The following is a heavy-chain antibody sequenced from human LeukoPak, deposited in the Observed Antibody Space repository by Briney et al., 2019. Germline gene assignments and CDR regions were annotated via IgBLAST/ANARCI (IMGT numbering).Heavy chain of an antibody. V-gene: IGHV4-39*01. CDR2: IYYSGST. Sequence: SETLSLTCTVSGDFISSSGYYWGWLRQPPGKGLEWIGSIYYSGSTYYKPSLKSRVTISRDTSKNQFSLNLYSVTAADTAVYYCARRPSHPDAFDIWGQGTAVTVTS. CDR3: ARRPSHPDAFDI. J-gene: IGHJ3*02. CDR1: GDFISSSGYY.